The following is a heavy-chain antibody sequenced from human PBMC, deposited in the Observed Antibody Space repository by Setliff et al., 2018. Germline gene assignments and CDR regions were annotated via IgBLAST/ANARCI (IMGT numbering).Heavy chain of an antibody. CDR3: ERLVRCCTRVTCQRSSDGDF. CDR2: VSTYNGDT. J-gene: IGHJ4*02. V-gene: IGHV1-18*01. D-gene: IGHD2-8*01. Sequence: ASVKVSCKASGNSFSSFSITWVRQAPGQGLEWMGWVSTYNGDTKYAQNFRGRVTMTTDMSTSTVYMELRTLRSDDTAVYFCERLVRCCTRVTCQRSSDGDFWGQGTPVTVSS. CDR1: GNSFSSFS.